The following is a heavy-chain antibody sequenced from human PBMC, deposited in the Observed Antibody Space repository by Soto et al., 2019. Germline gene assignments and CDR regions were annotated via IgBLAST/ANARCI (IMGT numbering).Heavy chain of an antibody. CDR2: IDPSDSYT. J-gene: IGHJ6*02. Sequence: PXESLTISFTGSGYSFTSYWISWVRQMPGKGLEWMGRIDPSDSYTNYSPSFQGHVTISADKSISTAYLQWSSLKASDTAMYYCARSGQDVDKAMVSPYYYYYGMDVWGQGTKVTVYS. CDR3: ARSGQDVDKAMVSPYYYYYGMDV. V-gene: IGHV5-10-1*01. CDR1: GYSFTSYW. D-gene: IGHD5-18*01.